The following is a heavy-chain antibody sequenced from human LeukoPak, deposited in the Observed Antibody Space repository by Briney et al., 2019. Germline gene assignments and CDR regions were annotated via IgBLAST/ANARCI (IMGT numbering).Heavy chain of an antibody. CDR2: INPNSGGT. CDR3: ARSGDYVWGSYRYWDY. CDR1: GYTFTGYY. V-gene: IGHV1-2*02. D-gene: IGHD3-16*02. J-gene: IGHJ4*02. Sequence: GASVKVSCKASGYTFTGYYMHWVRQAPGQGLEWMGWINPNSGGTNYAQKFQGRVTMTRDTSISTAHMELSRLRSDDTAVYYCARSGDYVWGSYRYWDYWGQGTLVTVSS.